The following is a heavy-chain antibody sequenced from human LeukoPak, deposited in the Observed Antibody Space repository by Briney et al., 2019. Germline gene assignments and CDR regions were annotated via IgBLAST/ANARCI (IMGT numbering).Heavy chain of an antibody. CDR1: GDSIIGYY. J-gene: IGHJ4*02. Sequence: SSETLSLTCTVSGDSIIGYYWSWVRQPPGKGLEWIACIYDNGNTNYNPSLKSRVTISVDTSRNQFSLKLSSVTAADTAVYYCARAAYLDYWGQGTLVTVSS. CDR2: IYDNGNT. V-gene: IGHV4-59*08. CDR3: ARAAYLDY. D-gene: IGHD2-15*01.